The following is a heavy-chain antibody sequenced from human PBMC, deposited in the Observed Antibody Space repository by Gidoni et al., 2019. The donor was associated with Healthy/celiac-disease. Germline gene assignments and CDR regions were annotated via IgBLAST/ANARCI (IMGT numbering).Heavy chain of an antibody. CDR1: GGSISSGDYY. J-gene: IGHJ5*02. CDR3: ASVQNYYDWFDP. Sequence: QVQLQESGPGLVKPSQTLSLTCTVSGGSISSGDYYWSWIRQPPGKGLEWIGYIYYSGSTYYSPSLKSRLTMSVDTSKNQFSLKLSSVTAADTAVYYCASVQNYYDWFDPWGQGTLVTVSS. CDR2: IYYSGST. V-gene: IGHV4-30-4*01. D-gene: IGHD3-10*01.